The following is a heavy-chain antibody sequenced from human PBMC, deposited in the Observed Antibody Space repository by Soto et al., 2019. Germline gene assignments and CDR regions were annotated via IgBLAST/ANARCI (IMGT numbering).Heavy chain of an antibody. CDR3: ARDNWNYDYYYYGMDV. CDR2: ISAYNGNT. Sequence: ASVKVSCKASGYTFTSYGISWVRQAPGQGLEWMGWISAYNGNTNYAQKLQGRVTMTTDTSTSTAYMELRSLRSDDTAVYYCARDNWNYDYYYYGMDVWGQGXTVTVYS. CDR1: GYTFTSYG. J-gene: IGHJ6*02. V-gene: IGHV1-18*04. D-gene: IGHD1-7*01.